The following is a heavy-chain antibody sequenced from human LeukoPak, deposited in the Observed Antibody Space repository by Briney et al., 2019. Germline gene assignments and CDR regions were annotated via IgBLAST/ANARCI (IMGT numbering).Heavy chain of an antibody. CDR2: ISTGSNYI. CDR3: AKNVESKTLIRRSWFDP. Sequence: GGSLRLSCTASGFTFGSYDMNWVRQAPGKGLEWVSTISTGSNYIYYADSVKGRFTISRDNAKGSLYLQMSSLRAEDTAVYYCAKNVESKTLIRRSWFDPWGQGALVTVSS. CDR1: GFTFGSYD. V-gene: IGHV3-21*01. D-gene: IGHD2-21*01. J-gene: IGHJ5*02.